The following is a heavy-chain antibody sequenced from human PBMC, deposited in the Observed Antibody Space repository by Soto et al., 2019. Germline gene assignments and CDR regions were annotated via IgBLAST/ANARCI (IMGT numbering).Heavy chain of an antibody. J-gene: IGHJ6*02. V-gene: IGHV3-23*01. CDR2: ISGNGGDI. CDR1: GFTFRNYA. Sequence: GGSLRLSCAASGFTFRNYAMSWVRQAPGKGLEWVSRISGNGGDINYADSVKGRFTISRGNSKNTLYLQMNSLRAEDTAVYYCAKRGDIMEVSRRFVGYGMDVWGQGTTVTVSS. D-gene: IGHD3-10*01. CDR3: AKRGDIMEVSRRFVGYGMDV.